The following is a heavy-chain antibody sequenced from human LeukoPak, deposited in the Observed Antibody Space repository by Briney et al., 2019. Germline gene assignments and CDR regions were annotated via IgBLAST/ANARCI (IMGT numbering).Heavy chain of an antibody. CDR2: LYYTGDT. Sequence: SETLSLTCNVSGGSISPYYWSWIRQVPGKGVEWIGYLYYTGDTKYNPSLKSRVTISVDTSKNQFSLRLRSVTAADTAVYYCARGPWAWFDPWGQGTLVTVSS. CDR1: GGSISPYY. J-gene: IGHJ5*02. D-gene: IGHD7-27*01. V-gene: IGHV4-59*01. CDR3: ARGPWAWFDP.